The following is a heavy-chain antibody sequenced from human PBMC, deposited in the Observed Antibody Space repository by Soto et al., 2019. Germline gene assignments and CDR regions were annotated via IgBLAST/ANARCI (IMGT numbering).Heavy chain of an antibody. D-gene: IGHD5-12*01. V-gene: IGHV4-59*08. J-gene: IGHJ4*02. CDR1: GGSISSHY. CDR3: ARQYTGYEKFDY. Sequence: PSETLSLTCTVSGGSISSHYWSWIRQPPGKGLEWIGYIYYSGSTNYNPSLKSRVTMSVDTSKNQFSLKVSSVTAADTAVYYCARQYTGYEKFDYWGQGALVTVS. CDR2: IYYSGST.